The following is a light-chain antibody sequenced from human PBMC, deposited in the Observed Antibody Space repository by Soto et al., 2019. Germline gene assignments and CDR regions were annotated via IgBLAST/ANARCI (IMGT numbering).Light chain of an antibody. CDR1: QSISNY. Sequence: DMQMAQSPASLSASVGDRVTITCRASQSISNYLNWYQQKPGKAPKLLIYAASSLHSGVPSRFSGSGSGTDVTLTISSLQPVDFATYYCQRSDNTPYTFGPGTTL. J-gene: IGKJ2*01. CDR2: AAS. CDR3: QRSDNTPYT. V-gene: IGKV1-39*01.